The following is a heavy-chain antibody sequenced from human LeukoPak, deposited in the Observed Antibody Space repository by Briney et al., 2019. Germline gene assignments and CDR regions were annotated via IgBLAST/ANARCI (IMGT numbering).Heavy chain of an antibody. J-gene: IGHJ4*02. D-gene: IGHD3-3*01. CDR3: ARHNYDFDFDS. Sequence: ASVKVSCKASGYTFSDYYIHWVRQAPGQGLEWMGWISPKSGGTNYTQNFQGRVTMTRDTSINTAYMELSRLRPGYTAVYYCARHNYDFDFDSWGQGALVAVSS. CDR2: ISPKSGGT. CDR1: GYTFSDYY. V-gene: IGHV1-2*02.